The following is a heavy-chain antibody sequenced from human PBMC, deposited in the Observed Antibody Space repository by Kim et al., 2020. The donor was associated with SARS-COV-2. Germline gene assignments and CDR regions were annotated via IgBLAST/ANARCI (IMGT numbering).Heavy chain of an antibody. CDR2: ISSSSTTI. Sequence: GGSLRLSCAASEFTFSSYSMNWVRQAPGKGLEWVSYISSSSTTIYYADSVKGRFTISRDNAKNSLYLQMNSLRDEDTAVYYCARHPYYSDSSAFYYGRDYYYGMDVWGLGTTGTVSS. V-gene: IGHV3-48*02. CDR1: EFTFSSYS. CDR3: ARHPYYSDSSAFYYGRDYYYGMDV. D-gene: IGHD3-22*01. J-gene: IGHJ6*02.